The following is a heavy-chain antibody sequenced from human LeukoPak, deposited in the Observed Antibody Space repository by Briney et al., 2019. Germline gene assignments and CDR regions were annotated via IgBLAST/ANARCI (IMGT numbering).Heavy chain of an antibody. Sequence: PSETLSLTCTVSGDSISSGDYYWSWIRQPAGKGLEWIGRISSSGSTNYNPSLKSRVTISVDTSKNQFSLKLSAVTAADTAVYYCARDHGIAVAGTPSYLFDYWGQGTLVTVSS. D-gene: IGHD6-19*01. V-gene: IGHV4-61*02. CDR3: ARDHGIAVAGTPSYLFDY. CDR2: ISSSGST. CDR1: GDSISSGDYY. J-gene: IGHJ4*02.